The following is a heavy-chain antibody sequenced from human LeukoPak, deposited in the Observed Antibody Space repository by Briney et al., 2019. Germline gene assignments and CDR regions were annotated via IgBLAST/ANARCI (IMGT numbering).Heavy chain of an antibody. CDR3: ARDPYSSGWYISAFDI. D-gene: IGHD6-19*01. Sequence: GGSLRLSCAASGFTFSSYAMSWVRQAPGKGLEWVSAISGSGGSTYYADSVKGRFTISRDNSKNTLYLQMNSLRAEDTAVYYCARDPYSSGWYISAFDIWGQGTMVTVSS. V-gene: IGHV3-23*01. J-gene: IGHJ3*02. CDR2: ISGSGGST. CDR1: GFTFSSYA.